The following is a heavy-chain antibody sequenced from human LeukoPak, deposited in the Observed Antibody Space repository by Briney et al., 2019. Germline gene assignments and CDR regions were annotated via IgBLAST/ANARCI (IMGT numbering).Heavy chain of an antibody. D-gene: IGHD7-27*01. CDR3: ARGTLTAPRSAFDI. J-gene: IGHJ3*02. CDR1: GYTFTSYG. V-gene: IGHV1-2*04. CDR2: INPDSGGT. Sequence: ASVKASCTASGYTFTSYGISWVRQAPGQGLEWMGWINPDSGGTHYAQNFQGWVTMTRDTSISTAYMELSRLRSDDTAVYYCARGTLTAPRSAFDIWGQGTMVTVSS.